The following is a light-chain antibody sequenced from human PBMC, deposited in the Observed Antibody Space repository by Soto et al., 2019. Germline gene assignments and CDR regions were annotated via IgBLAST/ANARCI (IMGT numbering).Light chain of an antibody. V-gene: IGKV1-39*01. CDR1: QSISNY. CDR2: AAS. Sequence: MQMTHSPASRSASVGYRVAMGCRASQSISNYLNWYQQKPGRAPNLLIYAASTLQSGVPSRFSGSGSGTDLTLTISSPHPADFATYYCQQSYYSETFGQGTKVDIK. J-gene: IGKJ1*01. CDR3: QQSYYSET.